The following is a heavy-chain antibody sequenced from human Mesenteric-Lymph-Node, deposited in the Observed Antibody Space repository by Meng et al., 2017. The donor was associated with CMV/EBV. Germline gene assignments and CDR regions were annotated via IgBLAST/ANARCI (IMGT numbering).Heavy chain of an antibody. CDR1: GGSVLGYNDY. D-gene: IGHD2-21*01. J-gene: IGHJ6*02. CDR2: IHYSGTT. Sequence: SETLSLTCTVSGGSVLGYNDYWSWIRQPPGKGLEWIGYIHYSGTTNYSPSLKSRVTISVDTSNNQFSLRLSSVTAADTAVYYCARETVAVIAHGFYYYGLDVWGQGTSVTVSS. CDR3: ARETVAVIAHGFYYYGLDV. V-gene: IGHV4-61*01.